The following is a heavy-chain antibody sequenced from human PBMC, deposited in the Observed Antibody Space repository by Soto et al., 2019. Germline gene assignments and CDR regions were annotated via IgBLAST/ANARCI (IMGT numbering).Heavy chain of an antibody. CDR1: GYTFTSYG. V-gene: IGHV1-18*01. CDR2: ISAYNGNT. J-gene: IGHJ5*02. D-gene: IGHD2-21*02. Sequence: ASVKVSCKASGYTFTSYGISWVRQAPGQGLEWMGWISAYNGNTNYAQKLQGRVTMTTDTSTSTAYMELRSLRSDDTAVYYCARSYCGGDCPNNWFDPWGQGTLVTVSS. CDR3: ARSYCGGDCPNNWFDP.